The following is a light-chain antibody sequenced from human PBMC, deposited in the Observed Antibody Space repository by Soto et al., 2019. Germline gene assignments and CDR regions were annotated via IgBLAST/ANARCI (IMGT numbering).Light chain of an antibody. V-gene: IGKV3-15*01. CDR2: GAS. CDR1: QSVSSN. J-gene: IGKJ1*01. Sequence: EIVMTQSPATLSMSLGERATVSCRASQSVSSNLAWYQQIPGQAPRLLIYGASTRAAGIPARFSGSGSGTDFTLTISSLQSEDFAVYYCQQYNNRPPWTFGQGTKVEVK. CDR3: QQYNNRPPWT.